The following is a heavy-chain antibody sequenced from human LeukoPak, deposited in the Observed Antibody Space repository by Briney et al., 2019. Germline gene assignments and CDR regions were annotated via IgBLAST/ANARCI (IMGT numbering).Heavy chain of an antibody. J-gene: IGHJ5*02. CDR1: GGSISSGGYY. D-gene: IGHD4-23*01. CDR3: ARDASAYGGKIS. CDR2: IYYSGST. V-gene: IGHV4-61*08. Sequence: PSQTLSLTCTVSGGSISSGGYYWSWIRQPPGKGLEWIGYIYYSGSTNYNPSLKSRVTISVDRSKNQFSLKLSSVTAADTAVYYCARDASAYGGKISWGQGTLVTISS.